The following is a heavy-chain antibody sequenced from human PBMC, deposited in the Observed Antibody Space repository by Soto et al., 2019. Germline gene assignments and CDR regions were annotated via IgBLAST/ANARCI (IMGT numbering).Heavy chain of an antibody. J-gene: IGHJ6*02. CDR1: VGSFNRYA. D-gene: IGHD6-6*01. CDR3: AREQYSSSSWFYGMDV. V-gene: IGHV1-69*13. CDR2: IIPIFGTA. Sequence: SSKVSWNACVGSFNRYAIICVRPAPGQGLEWMGGIIPIFGTANYAQKFQGRVTITADESTSTAYMELSSLRSEDTAVYYCAREQYSSSSWFYGMDVWGQGTTVNVS.